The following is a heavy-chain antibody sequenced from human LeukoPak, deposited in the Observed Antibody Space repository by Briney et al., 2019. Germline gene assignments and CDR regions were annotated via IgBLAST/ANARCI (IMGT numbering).Heavy chain of an antibody. CDR3: ARDHTVTTGFVNYYYYYMDV. CDR1: GGSISSSY. V-gene: IGHV4-4*07. J-gene: IGHJ6*03. CDR2: VYSSGST. Sequence: PSETLSLTCTVSGGSISSSYWSWIRQPAGKGLEWIGRVYSSGSTNYNPSLKSRVTMSVDTSKNQFSLKLSSVTAADTAVYYCARDHTVTTGFVNYYYYYMDVWGKGTTVTVSS. D-gene: IGHD4-17*01.